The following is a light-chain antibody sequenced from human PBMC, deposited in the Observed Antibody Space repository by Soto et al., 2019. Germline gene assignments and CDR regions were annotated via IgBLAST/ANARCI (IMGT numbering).Light chain of an antibody. CDR1: QSVSSY. V-gene: IGKV3-11*01. CDR2: DAS. Sequence: EIVLTQSPATLSLSPGERATLSCRASQSVSSYVAWYQQKPGQGPRLLIYDASNRATGIPARFSGSGSGTDFTLNISSLEPEDFAVYFCQQRSNWPPIFTFGPGTKVDI. J-gene: IGKJ3*01. CDR3: QQRSNWPPIFT.